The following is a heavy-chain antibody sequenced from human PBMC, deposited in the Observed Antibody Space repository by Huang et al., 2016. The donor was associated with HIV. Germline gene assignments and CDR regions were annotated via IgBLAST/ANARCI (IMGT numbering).Heavy chain of an antibody. D-gene: IGHD3-3*01. CDR2: VSFDGGTK. Sequence: QVQLVESGGGVVQPGRSLRLSCTASGFSFSSYGMHWVRQAPGKGLEWVAVVSFDGGTKYSADSVKGRFTISRDNSKNTLYLQMNSLTVEDTAVYYCAKDKYLMSTILAYYFDCWGQGTLVTVSS. V-gene: IGHV3-30*18. CDR3: AKDKYLMSTILAYYFDC. J-gene: IGHJ4*02. CDR1: GFSFSSYG.